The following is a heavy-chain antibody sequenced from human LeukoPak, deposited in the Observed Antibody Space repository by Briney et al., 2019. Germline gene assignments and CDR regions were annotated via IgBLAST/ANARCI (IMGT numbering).Heavy chain of an antibody. CDR3: SRQLVYFSDSSGHYATDW. J-gene: IGHJ4*02. CDR1: GFTFSIYA. D-gene: IGHD3-22*01. Sequence: AGGSLRLSCAATGFTFSIYAMSRVRQAPGKGLEWVSVISGSGGSTYYADSVKGRFTISRDNSKNTLYLQMNSLRAEDTAVYYWSRQLVYFSDSSGHYATDWWGQGTLVTVSS. V-gene: IGHV3-23*01. CDR2: ISGSGGST.